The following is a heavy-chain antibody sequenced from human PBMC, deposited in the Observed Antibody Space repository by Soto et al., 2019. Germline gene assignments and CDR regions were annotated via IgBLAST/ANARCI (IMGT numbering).Heavy chain of an antibody. Sequence: ASVKVYCKASGYTFTTYYMHWVRQAPGQGLEWMGIINPSGGSTSYAQKFQGRVTMTRDTSTSTVYMELSSLRSEDTAVYYCASPYADCSSTSCPDALDIWGQGTMVTVSS. CDR2: INPSGGST. D-gene: IGHD2-2*01. CDR1: GYTFTTYY. V-gene: IGHV1-46*03. J-gene: IGHJ3*02. CDR3: ASPYADCSSTSCPDALDI.